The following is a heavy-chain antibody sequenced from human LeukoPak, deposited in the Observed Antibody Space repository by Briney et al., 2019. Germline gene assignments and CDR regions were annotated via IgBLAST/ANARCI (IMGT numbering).Heavy chain of an antibody. J-gene: IGHJ4*02. CDR1: GFSFSRYW. CDR3: ARDSYYYDSSSPPMLDY. Sequence: GGSLRLSCAASGFSFSRYWMSWVRQAPGKGLEWVANIKQDGSEKYYVDSVKGRFTISRDNAKNSLYLQMNSLRAEDTAVYYCARDSYYYDSSSPPMLDYWGQGTLVTVSS. D-gene: IGHD3-22*01. V-gene: IGHV3-7*01. CDR2: IKQDGSEK.